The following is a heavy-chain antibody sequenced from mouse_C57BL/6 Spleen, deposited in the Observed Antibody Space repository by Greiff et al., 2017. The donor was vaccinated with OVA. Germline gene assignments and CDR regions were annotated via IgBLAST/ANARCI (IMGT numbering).Heavy chain of an antibody. J-gene: IGHJ4*01. CDR3: ARTRNDYDGYAMDY. CDR2: IYPGDGDT. D-gene: IGHD2-4*01. V-gene: IGHV1-80*01. Sequence: VQLQQSGAELVKPGASVKISCKASGYAFSSYWMNWVKQRPGKGLEWIGQIYPGDGDTNYNGKFKGKATLTADKASSTAYMQLSSLTSEDSAVYFCARTRNDYDGYAMDYWGQGTSVTVSS. CDR1: GYAFSSYW.